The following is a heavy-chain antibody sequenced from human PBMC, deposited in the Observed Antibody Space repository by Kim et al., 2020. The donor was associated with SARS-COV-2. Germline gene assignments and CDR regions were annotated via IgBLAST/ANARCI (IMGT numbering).Heavy chain of an antibody. CDR3: VRGFGEGDYYYCMDV. V-gene: IGHV3-30*07. D-gene: IGHD3-10*01. J-gene: IGHJ6*02. Sequence: SGKVRFTISRDNSNNTLYLQMNSLRSEDTAVYYCVRGFGEGDYYYCMDVWGQGTTVTVSS.